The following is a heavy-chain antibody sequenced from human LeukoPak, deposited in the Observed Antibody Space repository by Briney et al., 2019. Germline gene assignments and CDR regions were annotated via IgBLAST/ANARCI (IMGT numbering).Heavy chain of an antibody. CDR2: TTGSGGST. J-gene: IGHJ4*02. CDR1: GFTYSSYA. D-gene: IGHD4-23*01. Sequence: PGGSLRLTCAASGFTYSSYAMSWVRQAPGKGPEWVSGTTGSGGSTYYADSVKGRFTVSRDNSKSTLDLQMNSLRAEDTAVYFCVKDKTVVSSFVGDYWGQGTLVTVSS. V-gene: IGHV3-23*01. CDR3: VKDKTVVSSFVGDY.